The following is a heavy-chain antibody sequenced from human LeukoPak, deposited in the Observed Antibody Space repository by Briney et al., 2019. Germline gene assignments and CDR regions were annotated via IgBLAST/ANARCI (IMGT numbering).Heavy chain of an antibody. CDR3: ARGESVVTSTDCFDV. D-gene: IGHD2-21*02. CDR1: GFTFDDHV. V-gene: IGHV3-20*04. CDR2: INWNGATT. J-gene: IGHJ3*01. Sequence: GGSLRLSCAASGFTFDDHVMVWVRQAPGKGLEWVSGINWNGATTGYADSVKGRFTISRDNVRNSLYLQMDSLRAEDTALYFCARGESVVTSTDCFDVWGPGTMVTVSS.